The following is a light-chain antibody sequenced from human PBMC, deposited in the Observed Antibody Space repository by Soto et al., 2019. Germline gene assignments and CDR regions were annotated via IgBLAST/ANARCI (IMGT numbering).Light chain of an antibody. CDR2: GTN. Sequence: QTVVTQEPSFSVSPGGTVTLTCGLSSGSVSTGHFPSWYQQTPGQAPRTLIYGTNSRSSGVPDRFSGSILGNKAALTITGAQADDESDYYCVLYMGGGTYVFGAGTKVTVL. V-gene: IGLV8-61*01. J-gene: IGLJ1*01. CDR1: SGSVSTGHF. CDR3: VLYMGGGTYV.